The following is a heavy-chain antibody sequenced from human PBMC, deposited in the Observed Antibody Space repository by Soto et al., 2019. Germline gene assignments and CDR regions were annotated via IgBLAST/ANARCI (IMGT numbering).Heavy chain of an antibody. V-gene: IGHV4-4*02. Sequence: SETLSLTCAVSGDSISSTNWWNWVRQPPGKGLEWIGEIHHRGITNYNPSLKSRVTISVDKSKNQFSLKLNSVTAADTAVYYCARVRQGCSSTSCHFDPWGQGTLVTVSS. CDR2: IHHRGIT. CDR3: ARVRQGCSSTSCHFDP. CDR1: GDSISSTNW. D-gene: IGHD2-2*01. J-gene: IGHJ5*02.